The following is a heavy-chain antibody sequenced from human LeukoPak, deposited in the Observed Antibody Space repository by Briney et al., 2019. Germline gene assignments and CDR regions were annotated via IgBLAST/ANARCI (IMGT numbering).Heavy chain of an antibody. CDR2: ISGSGGST. CDR1: GFTFSSYA. J-gene: IGHJ4*02. Sequence: PGGSLRLSCAASGFTFSSYAMSWFRHAPGKGLEWVSAISGSGGSTYYADSVKGRFTISRDNSKNTLYLQMNSLRAEDTAVYYCAKDLWFGEYTYYFDYWGQGTLVTVSS. D-gene: IGHD3-10*01. V-gene: IGHV3-23*01. CDR3: AKDLWFGEYTYYFDY.